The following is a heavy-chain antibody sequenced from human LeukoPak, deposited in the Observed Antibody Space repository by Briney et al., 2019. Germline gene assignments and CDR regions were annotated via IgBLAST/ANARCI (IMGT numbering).Heavy chain of an antibody. V-gene: IGHV4-4*02. D-gene: IGHD6-25*01. J-gene: IGHJ4*02. Sequence: IPSETLSLTCGVSGGSVSSTNWWTWIRQPPGKGLEWIGEVHLDGRTNFNPSLKSRLTMSVDLSENHVSLKLTSVTAADTAVYYCAREGGFYRPLDYSGQGTLVTVPS. CDR3: AREGGFYRPLDY. CDR2: VHLDGRT. CDR1: GGSVSSTNW.